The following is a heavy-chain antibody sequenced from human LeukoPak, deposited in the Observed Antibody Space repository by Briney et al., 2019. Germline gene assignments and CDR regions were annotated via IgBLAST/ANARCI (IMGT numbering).Heavy chain of an antibody. Sequence: NPSETLSLTCAVYGGSFSGYYWSWIRQPPGRGLEWIGSIYYSGSTYYNPSLKSRVTISLDTSKNQFSLNLRSVTAADTAVYYCSTGMLRGLAPVFLDYWGQGTLVTVSS. CDR1: GGSFSGYY. J-gene: IGHJ4*02. V-gene: IGHV4-34*01. CDR3: STGMLRGLAPVFLDY. D-gene: IGHD3-10*01. CDR2: IYYSGST.